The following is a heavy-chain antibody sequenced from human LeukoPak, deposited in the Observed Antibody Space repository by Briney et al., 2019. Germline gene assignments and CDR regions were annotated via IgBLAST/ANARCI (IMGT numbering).Heavy chain of an antibody. CDR3: AKRAVEKSSDY. V-gene: IGHV3-23*01. CDR1: GFTLSSYG. D-gene: IGHD6-19*01. J-gene: IGHJ4*02. CDR2: ITSGGST. Sequence: GRSLRLSCAASGFTLSSYGMHWVRQAPGKGLQWVSSITSGGSTYYADSVKGRFTISRDNSKNTLHLQLNSRRAEDSAVYYCAKRAVEKSSDYWGQGTLVTVSS.